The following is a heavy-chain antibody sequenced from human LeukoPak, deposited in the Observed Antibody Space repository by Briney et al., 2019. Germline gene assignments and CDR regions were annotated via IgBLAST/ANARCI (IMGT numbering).Heavy chain of an antibody. CDR1: GGSISSSSYY. D-gene: IGHD2-15*01. Sequence: SETLSLTCTVSGGSISSSSYYWSWIRQPPGKGLKWIGEINHSGSTNYNPSLKSRVTISVDTSKNQLSLKLSSVTAADTAVYYCARARRYCSGGSCYGPWFDPWGQGTLVTVSS. CDR3: ARARRYCSGGSCYGPWFDP. V-gene: IGHV4-39*07. CDR2: INHSGST. J-gene: IGHJ5*02.